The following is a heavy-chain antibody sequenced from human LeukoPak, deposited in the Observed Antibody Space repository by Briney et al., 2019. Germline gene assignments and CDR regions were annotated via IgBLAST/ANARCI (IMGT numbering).Heavy chain of an antibody. D-gene: IGHD6-6*01. Sequence: SETLSLTCTVSGGSISSSSYYWGWIRQPPGKGLEWIGSIYYSGSTYYNPSLKSRVTISVDTSKNQFSLKLSSVTAADTAVYYCASQRAARYFDYWGQGTLVTVSS. CDR3: ASQRAARYFDY. CDR1: GGSISSSSYY. CDR2: IYYSGST. J-gene: IGHJ4*02. V-gene: IGHV4-39*01.